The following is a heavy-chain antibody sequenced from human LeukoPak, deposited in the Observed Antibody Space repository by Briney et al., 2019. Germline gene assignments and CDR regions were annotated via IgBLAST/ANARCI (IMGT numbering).Heavy chain of an antibody. CDR2: IYYSGST. D-gene: IGHD6-13*01. V-gene: IGHV4-39*07. CDR3: ARGKGIAAAGTLWFDP. CDR1: GGSISSSSYY. Sequence: PSEPLSLTCTVSGGSISSSSYYWGWIRQPPGKGLEWIGSIYYSGSTYYNPSLKSRVTISADTSKNQFSLKLSSVTAADTAVYYCARGKGIAAAGTLWFDPWGQETLVTVSS. J-gene: IGHJ5*02.